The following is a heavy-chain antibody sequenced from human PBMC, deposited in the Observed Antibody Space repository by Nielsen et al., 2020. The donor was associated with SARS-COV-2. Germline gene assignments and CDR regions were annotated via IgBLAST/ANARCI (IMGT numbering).Heavy chain of an antibody. J-gene: IGHJ4*02. CDR3: STTPYYDILTGPAGFDY. Sequence: VRQMPGKGLEWVGRIKSKTDGGTTDYAAPVKGRFTISRDNAKNSLYLQMNSLRAEDTAVYYCSTTPYYDILTGPAGFDYWGQGTLVTVSS. D-gene: IGHD3-9*01. V-gene: IGHV3-15*01. CDR2: IKSKTDGGTT.